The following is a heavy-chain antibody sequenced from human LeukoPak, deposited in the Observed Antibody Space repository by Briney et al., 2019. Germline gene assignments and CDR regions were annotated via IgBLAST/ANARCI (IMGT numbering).Heavy chain of an antibody. CDR3: ARHGYYDSSGYSGFDY. J-gene: IGHJ4*02. CDR2: SYCSGST. CDR1: GGSISSYY. V-gene: IGHV4-59*08. D-gene: IGHD3-22*01. Sequence: SETLSLTCTVSGGSISSYYWSWIRQPPGKRLEWIGYSYCSGSTNYNPSLKSRVTISVDTSKNQFSLKLSSVTAADTAVYLCARHGYYDSSGYSGFDYWGQGTLVTVSS.